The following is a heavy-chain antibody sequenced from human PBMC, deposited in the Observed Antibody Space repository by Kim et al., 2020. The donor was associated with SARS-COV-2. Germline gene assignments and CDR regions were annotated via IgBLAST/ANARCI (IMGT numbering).Heavy chain of an antibody. D-gene: IGHD1-26*01. J-gene: IGHJ4*02. Sequence: YAQKFQGRVTITADESTSTAYMELSSLRSEDTAVYYCATRSVGATLNLDYWGQGTLVTVSS. V-gene: IGHV1-69*01. CDR3: ATRSVGATLNLDY.